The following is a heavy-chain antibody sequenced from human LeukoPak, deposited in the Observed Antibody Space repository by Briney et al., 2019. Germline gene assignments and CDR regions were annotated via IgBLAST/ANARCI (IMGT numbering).Heavy chain of an antibody. D-gene: IGHD6-13*01. J-gene: IGHJ4*02. CDR2: INPNSGGT. V-gene: IGHV1-2*02. CDR1: GYSFTGYY. CDR3: ARARTPGRAADPFDY. Sequence: ASVKVSCKASGYSFTGYYMLWVRQAPGQGLEWMVWINPNSGGTNYAQKFQGRVTMTRDTYISTAYMELSRLRSDDTAVYYCARARTPGRAADPFDYWGQGTLVTVSS.